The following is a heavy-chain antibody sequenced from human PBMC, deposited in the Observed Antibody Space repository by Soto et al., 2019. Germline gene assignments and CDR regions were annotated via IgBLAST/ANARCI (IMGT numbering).Heavy chain of an antibody. J-gene: IGHJ6*02. CDR1: GYSFTNFH. Sequence: ASVKVSCKAPGYSFTNFHIHWVRQAPGQGLEWMGWISAYNGNTNYAQKLQGRVTMTTDTSTSTAYMELRSLRSDDTAVYYCARRVASSSWSYYYYYGMDVWGQGTTVTVSS. CDR3: ARRVASSSWSYYYYYGMDV. V-gene: IGHV1-18*01. D-gene: IGHD6-13*01. CDR2: ISAYNGNT.